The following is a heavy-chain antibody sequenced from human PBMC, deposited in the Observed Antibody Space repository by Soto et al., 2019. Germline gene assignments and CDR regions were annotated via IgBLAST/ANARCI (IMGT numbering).Heavy chain of an antibody. CDR3: ARRNWVWDAFDI. CDR1: GFTFSSYD. D-gene: IGHD7-27*01. CDR2: IGTAGDT. J-gene: IGHJ3*02. Sequence: EVQLVESGGGLVQPGGSLRLSCAASGFTFSSYDMHWVRQATGKSLEWVSFIGTAGDTYYPGSVKGRFTISRENAKNSLYLQMNSLRAGDTAVYYCARRNWVWDAFDILGHGTMVTVSS. V-gene: IGHV3-13*04.